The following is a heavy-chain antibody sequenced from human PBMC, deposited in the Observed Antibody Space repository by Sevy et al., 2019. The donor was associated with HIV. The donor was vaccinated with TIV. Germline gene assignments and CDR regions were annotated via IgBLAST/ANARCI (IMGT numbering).Heavy chain of an antibody. CDR2: ISYDGSNK. CDR3: AKDLNVVVAATTEADYYGMDV. J-gene: IGHJ6*02. V-gene: IGHV3-30*18. Sequence: GGSLRLSCAASGFTFSSYGMHWVRQAPGKGLEWVAVISYDGSNKYYADSVKGRFTISRDNSKNTLYLQMNSLRAEDTAVYYCAKDLNVVVAATTEADYYGMDVWGQGTTVTVSS. D-gene: IGHD2-15*01. CDR1: GFTFSSYG.